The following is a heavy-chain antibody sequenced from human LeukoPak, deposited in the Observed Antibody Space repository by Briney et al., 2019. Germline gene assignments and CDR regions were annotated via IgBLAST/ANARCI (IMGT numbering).Heavy chain of an antibody. CDR3: ARDRTNFVDY. D-gene: IGHD3-9*01. CDR2: IWNDGSTT. CDR1: GFTFKICV. V-gene: IGHV3-33*01. J-gene: IGHJ4*02. Sequence: GRSLRLSCAASGFTFKICVMHWVRQAPGKGLEWVGVIWNDGSTTFYADSVRGRFTISRDNSKNTLYLQMNSLRAEDTAVYYCARDRTNFVDYWGQGTLVTVSS.